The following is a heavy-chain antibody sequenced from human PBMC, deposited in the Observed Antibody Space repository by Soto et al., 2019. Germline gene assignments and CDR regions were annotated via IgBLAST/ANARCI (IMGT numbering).Heavy chain of an antibody. Sequence: PGGSLRLSCAASGFTFSSYWMHWVRQAPGKGLVWVSRINSDGSSTSYADSVKGRFTTSRDNAKNTLYLQMNSLRAEDTAVYYCARAPRGLYGSGSFHLDYWGQGTLVTVSS. CDR1: GFTFSSYW. CDR3: ARAPRGLYGSGSFHLDY. D-gene: IGHD3-10*01. CDR2: INSDGSST. J-gene: IGHJ4*02. V-gene: IGHV3-74*01.